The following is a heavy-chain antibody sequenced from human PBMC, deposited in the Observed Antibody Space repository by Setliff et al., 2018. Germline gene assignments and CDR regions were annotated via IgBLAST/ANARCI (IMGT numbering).Heavy chain of an antibody. CDR1: GGSFSYYY. V-gene: IGHV4-34*01. CDR2: RGPNGST. Sequence: PSETLSLTCAVSGGSFSYYYWSWVRQSPGRGLERIGRRGPNGSTNYNPSLGSRATISFDSSKIELSLKLASVTAADTAVYYCAMTGDRGYSGYERWGQGTLVTVSS. D-gene: IGHD5-12*01. J-gene: IGHJ4*02. CDR3: AMTGDRGYSGYER.